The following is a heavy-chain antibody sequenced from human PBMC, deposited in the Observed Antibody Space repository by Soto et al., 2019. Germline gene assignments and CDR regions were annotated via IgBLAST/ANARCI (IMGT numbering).Heavy chain of an antibody. CDR3: ARGPDTVRECWFDP. Sequence: EASVKVSCKASGGTFSSYTISWVRQAPGQGLEWMGRIIPILGIANYAQKFQGRITITADKSTSTAYMELSSLRSEDTAVYYCARGPDTVRECWFDPWGQGTLVTVSS. J-gene: IGHJ5*02. CDR1: GGTFSSYT. CDR2: IIPILGIA. D-gene: IGHD2-8*01. V-gene: IGHV1-69*02.